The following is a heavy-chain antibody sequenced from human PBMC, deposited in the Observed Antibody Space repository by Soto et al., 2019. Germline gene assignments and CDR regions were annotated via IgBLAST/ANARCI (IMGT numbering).Heavy chain of an antibody. Sequence: GGSLRLSCSASGFTFSSYAMHWVRQAPGKGLDYVSAISSNGGSTYYADSVKGRFTISRDNSKNTLYLQMSSLRAEDTAVYYCVKAPLGRSGYQLLYGWFDPWGQGTLVTVSS. CDR2: ISSNGGST. J-gene: IGHJ5*02. CDR1: GFTFSSYA. D-gene: IGHD2-2*02. V-gene: IGHV3-64D*06. CDR3: VKAPLGRSGYQLLYGWFDP.